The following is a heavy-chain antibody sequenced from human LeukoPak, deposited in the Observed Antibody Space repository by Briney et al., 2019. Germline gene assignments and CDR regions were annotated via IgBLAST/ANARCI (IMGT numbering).Heavy chain of an antibody. J-gene: IGHJ3*02. CDR1: GFTFSSYS. CDR3: ARYGDYRAFDI. CDR2: ISGSSSTR. D-gene: IGHD4-17*01. Sequence: PGGSLRLSCAASGFTFSSYSMNWVRQAPGKGLEWVSYISGSSSTRYYADSVKGRFTISRDNAKNSLYLQMNSLRAEDTSVYYCARYGDYRAFDIWGQGTMVTVSS. V-gene: IGHV3-48*01.